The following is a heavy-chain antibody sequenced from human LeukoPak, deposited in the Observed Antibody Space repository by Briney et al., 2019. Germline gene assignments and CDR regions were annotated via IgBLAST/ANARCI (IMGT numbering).Heavy chain of an antibody. D-gene: IGHD1-26*01. CDR2: IRYDGSKK. V-gene: IGHV3-30*02. CDR1: GFTFSSHG. Sequence: PGGSLRLSCAASGFTFSSHGMHWVRQAPGKGLEWVAFIRYDGSKKYYADSVKGRFTISRDNSKNTLYLQMNSLRAEDTAVYYCARQVGATNCLDYWGQGTLVTVSS. J-gene: IGHJ4*02. CDR3: ARQVGATNCLDY.